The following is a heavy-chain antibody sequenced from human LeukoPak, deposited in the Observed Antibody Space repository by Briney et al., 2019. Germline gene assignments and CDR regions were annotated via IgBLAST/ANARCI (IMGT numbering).Heavy chain of an antibody. CDR2: ISGSGGST. CDR1: EFTFSAYA. J-gene: IGHJ4*02. D-gene: IGHD6-19*01. Sequence: GRSLRLSCAASEFTFSAYAMNWVRQAPGKGLEWVSTISGSGGSTYYADSVKGRFTISRDNSKNTLYLQMNSLRAEDTAVYYCAKAYSSGGPGHYFDYWGQGTLVTVSS. V-gene: IGHV3-23*01. CDR3: AKAYSSGGPGHYFDY.